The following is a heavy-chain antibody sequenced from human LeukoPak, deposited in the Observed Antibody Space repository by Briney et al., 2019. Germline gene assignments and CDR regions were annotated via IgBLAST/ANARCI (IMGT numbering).Heavy chain of an antibody. J-gene: IGHJ4*02. CDR1: GSTFSSYS. D-gene: IGHD6-13*01. V-gene: IGHV3-21*01. CDR3: ARDYPLAAAAADY. Sequence: GGSLRLSCAASGSTFSSYSMNWVRQAPGKGLEWVSSISSSSSYIYYADSVKGRFTISRDNAKNSLYLQMTSLRAEDTAVYYCARDYPLAAAAADYWGQGTLVTVSS. CDR2: ISSSSSYI.